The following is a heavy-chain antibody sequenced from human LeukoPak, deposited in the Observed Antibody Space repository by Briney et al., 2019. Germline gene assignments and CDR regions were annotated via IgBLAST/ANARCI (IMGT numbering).Heavy chain of an antibody. J-gene: IGHJ4*02. CDR3: ARDQYGSGTNLY. CDR1: GGSISSGGYY. V-gene: IGHV4-31*03. Sequence: SQTLSLTCTVSGGSISSGGYYWSWIRQNPGKGLEWIGYVYYSGSPYYNPSLKSRVTISLDTSKNQFSLKLTSVTAADTAAYYCARDQYGSGTNLYWGQGTLVTVSS. CDR2: VYYSGSP. D-gene: IGHD3-10*01.